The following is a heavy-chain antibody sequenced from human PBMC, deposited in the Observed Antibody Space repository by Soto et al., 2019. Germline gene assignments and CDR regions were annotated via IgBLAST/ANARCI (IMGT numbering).Heavy chain of an antibody. CDR2: ISNDGSNK. CDR1: GFSFSTYG. J-gene: IGHJ4*02. CDR3: XXXXXNYWAFDY. V-gene: IGHV3-30*03. D-gene: IGHD3-10*01. Sequence: QVHLVESGGGVVQPGRSLRLSCAASGFSFSTYGMHWVRQAPGKGLEWVAFISNDGSNKYYADSVKGRFTISRDNSKXXXXXXXXXXXXXXXAXYYXXXXXXNYWAFDYWGQGTLVTVSS.